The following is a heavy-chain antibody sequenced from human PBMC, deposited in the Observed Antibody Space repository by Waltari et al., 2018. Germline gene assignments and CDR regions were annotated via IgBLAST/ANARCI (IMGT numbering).Heavy chain of an antibody. D-gene: IGHD5-18*01. Sequence: EVQLLESGGGLVQSGGSLRLSCAASGFTFSSYAMSWVRQAPGKGLEWVSAISGSGGSTYDADSVKGRFTISRDNSKNTLYLQMNSLRAEDTAVYYCAKVEGDTAMVLLYYYYGMDVWGQGTTVTVSS. V-gene: IGHV3-23*01. CDR3: AKVEGDTAMVLLYYYYGMDV. CDR2: ISGSGGST. J-gene: IGHJ6*02. CDR1: GFTFSSYA.